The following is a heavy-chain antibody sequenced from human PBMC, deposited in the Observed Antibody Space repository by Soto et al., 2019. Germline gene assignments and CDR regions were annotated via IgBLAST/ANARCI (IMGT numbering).Heavy chain of an antibody. J-gene: IGHJ3*02. CDR1: GGSISSYY. CDR2: IYYSGST. D-gene: IGHD5-12*01. CDR3: ARSKLRRHDAFDI. V-gene: IGHV4-59*01. Sequence: QVQLQESGPGLVKPSETLSLTCTVSGGSISSYYWSWIRQPPGKGLEWIGYIYYSGSTNYNPSLKSRVTISVDTSKNQFSLKLSSVTAADTAVYYCARSKLRRHDAFDIWGQGTMVTVSS.